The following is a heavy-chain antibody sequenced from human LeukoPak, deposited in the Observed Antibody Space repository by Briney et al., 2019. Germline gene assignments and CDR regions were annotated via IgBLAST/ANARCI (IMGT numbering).Heavy chain of an antibody. J-gene: IGHJ6*02. V-gene: IGHV3-21*01. CDR2: ISSSSSYI. CDR1: GFTFSSYS. D-gene: IGHD3-10*01. CDR3: ARDHPVWFGELLSYGMDV. Sequence: GGSLRLSCAASGFTFSSYSMNWVRQAPGKGLECVSSISSSSSYIYYAYSVKGRFTISRDNDKNSLYLQMNSLRAEDTAVYYCARDHPVWFGELLSYGMDVWGQGTTVTVSS.